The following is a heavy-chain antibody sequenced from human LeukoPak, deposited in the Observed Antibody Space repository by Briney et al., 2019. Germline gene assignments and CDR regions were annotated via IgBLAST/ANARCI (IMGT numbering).Heavy chain of an antibody. CDR3: ARGQGPRMGSSWYYFDY. CDR1: GFTFSTYD. D-gene: IGHD6-13*01. V-gene: IGHV3-13*01. Sequence: GGSLRLSCAASGFTFSTYDMHWVRQATEKGLEWVSAIGTAGDTYYLGSVKGRFTISRENAKNSLYLQMNSLRAGDTAVYYCARGQGPRMGSSWYYFDYWGQGTLVTVSS. CDR2: IGTAGDT. J-gene: IGHJ4*02.